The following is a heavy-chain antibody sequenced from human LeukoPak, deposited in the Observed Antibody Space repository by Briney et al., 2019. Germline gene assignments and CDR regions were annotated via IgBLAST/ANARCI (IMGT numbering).Heavy chain of an antibody. CDR1: GYTFTSYG. CDR2: ISAYNGNT. CDR3: ARSYSGSKRGAFDI. J-gene: IGHJ3*02. V-gene: IGHV1-18*01. D-gene: IGHD1-26*01. Sequence: ASVKVSCKASGYTFTSYGISWVRQAPGQGLEWMGWISAYNGNTNYAQKLQGRVTMTTDTSTSTAYMELRSLRSDDTAVYYCARSYSGSKRGAFDIWGQGTKVTVSS.